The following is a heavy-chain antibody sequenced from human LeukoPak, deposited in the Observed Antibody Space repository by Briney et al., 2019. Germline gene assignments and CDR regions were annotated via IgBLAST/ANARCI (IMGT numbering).Heavy chain of an antibody. Sequence: GASVKVSCKASGYTFTSYGISWVRQAPGQGLEWMGWISAYNGNTNYAQKFQGRVTMTRNTSISTAYMELSSLRSEDTAVYYCASMRGPGSYYNGNENWGQGTLVTVSS. J-gene: IGHJ4*02. CDR1: GYTFTSYG. CDR2: ISAYNGNT. D-gene: IGHD3-10*01. V-gene: IGHV1-18*01. CDR3: ASMRGPGSYYNGNEN.